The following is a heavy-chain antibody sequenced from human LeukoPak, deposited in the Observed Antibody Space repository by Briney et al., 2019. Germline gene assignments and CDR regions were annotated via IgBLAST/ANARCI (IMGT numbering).Heavy chain of an antibody. V-gene: IGHV4-30-4*08. D-gene: IGHD2-8*01. CDR1: GGSISSGDYY. CDR3: ARSYCTNGVCYFYYFDY. Sequence: SQTLSLTCTVSGGSISSGDYYWSWIRQPPGKGLEWIGYVYYSGSTYYNPSLKSRVTISVDTSKNQFSLKLSSVTAADTAVYYCARSYCTNGVCYFYYFDYWGQGTLVTVSS. CDR2: VYYSGST. J-gene: IGHJ4*02.